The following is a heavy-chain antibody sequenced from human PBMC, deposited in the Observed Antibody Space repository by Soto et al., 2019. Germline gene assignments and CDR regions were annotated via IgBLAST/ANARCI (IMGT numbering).Heavy chain of an antibody. V-gene: IGHV4-31*01. J-gene: IGHJ5*02. CDR3: ARDEPSGGYEP. CDR2: IYYSGST. D-gene: IGHD5-12*01. CDR1: GGSISSGGYY. Sequence: SETLSLTCTVSGGSISSGGYYWTWIRQHPGKGLEWIGYIYYSGSTYYNPSLKSLVTISVDTSKNQFSLKLSSVTAADTVVYYCARDEPSGGYEPWGQETLVTVSS.